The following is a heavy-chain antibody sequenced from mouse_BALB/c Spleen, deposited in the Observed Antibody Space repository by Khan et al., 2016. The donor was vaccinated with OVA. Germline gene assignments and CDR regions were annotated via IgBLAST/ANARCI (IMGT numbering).Heavy chain of an antibody. J-gene: IGHJ4*01. CDR1: GYTFTNYG. V-gene: IGHV9-1*02. Sequence: QIQLVQSGPELKKPGETVKISCKASGYTFTNYGMNWVKQSPGKALKWMGWINTYTGEPTYADDFKGRFAFSLETSASTAYLQINNLKNEDMATYFCARPPYFSYTLDHWGQGTSATVSS. D-gene: IGHD2-10*01. CDR2: INTYTGEP. CDR3: ARPPYFSYTLDH.